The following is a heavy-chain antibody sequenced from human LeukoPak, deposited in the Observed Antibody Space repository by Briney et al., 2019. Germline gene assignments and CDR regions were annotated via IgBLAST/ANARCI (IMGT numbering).Heavy chain of an antibody. Sequence: GASVKVSCKASGYTFTSYGISWVRQAPGQGLEWMGWISAYNGNTNYAQKLQGRVTMTTDTSTSTAYMELRSLRSDDTAVYYCARDRSNRGNPALYCSGGSCYPNSCYMDVWGKGTTVTVSS. CDR2: ISAYNGNT. CDR1: GYTFTSYG. J-gene: IGHJ6*03. CDR3: ARDRSNRGNPALYCSGGSCYPNSCYMDV. D-gene: IGHD2-15*01. V-gene: IGHV1-18*01.